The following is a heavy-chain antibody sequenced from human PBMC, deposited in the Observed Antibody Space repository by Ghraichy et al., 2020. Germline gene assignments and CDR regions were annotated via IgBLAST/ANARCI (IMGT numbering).Heavy chain of an antibody. CDR3: ARGARDNWEWLRKRGFDY. V-gene: IGHV4-34*01. CDR1: GGSFSGYY. Sequence: GSLRLSCAVYGGSFSGYYWSWIRQPPGKGLEWIGEINHSGSTNYNPSLKSRVTISVDTSKNQFSLKLSSVTAADTAVYYCARGARDNWEWLRKRGFDYWGQGTLVTVSS. D-gene: IGHD5-12*01. CDR2: INHSGST. J-gene: IGHJ4*02.